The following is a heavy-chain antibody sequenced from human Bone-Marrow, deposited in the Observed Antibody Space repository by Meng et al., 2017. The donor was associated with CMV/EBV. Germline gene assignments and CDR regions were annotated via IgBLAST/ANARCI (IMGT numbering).Heavy chain of an antibody. Sequence: GGSLRLSCAASGFTFSSYGMHWVRQAPGKGLEWVSAISASGSSTYYADSVKGRFTIYRDSSENTLYLQMNSLRAEDTAVYYCAKVGDNYYDTGGFYDAADYWGQGTLVTVSS. CDR1: GFTFSSYG. J-gene: IGHJ4*02. D-gene: IGHD3-22*01. CDR3: AKVGDNYYDTGGFYDAADY. CDR2: ISASGSST. V-gene: IGHV3-23*01.